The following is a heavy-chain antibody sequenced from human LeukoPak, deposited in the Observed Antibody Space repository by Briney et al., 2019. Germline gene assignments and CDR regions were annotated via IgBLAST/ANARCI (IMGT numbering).Heavy chain of an antibody. Sequence: PGGSLRLSCATSGFAFSSYTMNWVRQAPGKGLECVSYISSSDITIYYADSVKGRFTISRDNAKNSLYLQMNSLRAEDTAVYYCARTAHPVRNYFDYWGQGTLVTVSS. J-gene: IGHJ4*02. CDR1: GFAFSSYT. CDR2: ISSSDITI. V-gene: IGHV3-48*04. CDR3: ARTAHPVRNYFDY. D-gene: IGHD2-2*01.